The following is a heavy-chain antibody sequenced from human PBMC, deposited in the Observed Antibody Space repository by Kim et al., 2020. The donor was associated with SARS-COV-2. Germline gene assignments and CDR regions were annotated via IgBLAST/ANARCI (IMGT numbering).Heavy chain of an antibody. CDR2: T. Sequence: TYNADSVKGRFTISRDNSKNTLYLQMNSLRAEDTAVYYCAKIATIIYFDYWGQGTLVTVSS. D-gene: IGHD5-12*01. V-gene: IGHV3-23*01. J-gene: IGHJ4*02. CDR3: AKIATIIYFDY.